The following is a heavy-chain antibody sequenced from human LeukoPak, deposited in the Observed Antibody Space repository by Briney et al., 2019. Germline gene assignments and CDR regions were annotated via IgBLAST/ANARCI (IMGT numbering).Heavy chain of an antibody. CDR2: IYTSGST. D-gene: IGHD6-19*01. Sequence: SETLSLTCTVSGGSISSYYWSWIRQPPGKGLEWIGYIYTSGSTNYNHSLKSRVTISVDTSKNQFSLKLSSVTAADTAVYYCARLAVAVTRYYFDYWGQGTRSPSPQ. V-gene: IGHV4-4*09. J-gene: IGHJ4*02. CDR1: GGSISSYY. CDR3: ARLAVAVTRYYFDY.